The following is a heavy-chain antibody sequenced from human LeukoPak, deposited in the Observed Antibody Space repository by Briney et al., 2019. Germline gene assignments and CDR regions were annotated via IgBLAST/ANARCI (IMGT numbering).Heavy chain of an antibody. CDR1: GYTFTSYG. Sequence: ASVKVSCKASGYTFTSYGISWVRQAPGQGLEWMGWISAYNGNTNYAQKLQGRVTMTTDTSTSTAYMELRSLRSDDTAVYYCARDRRPSYSSGCQLPDDYWGQGTLVTVSS. D-gene: IGHD6-19*01. CDR2: ISAYNGNT. J-gene: IGHJ4*02. CDR3: ARDRRPSYSSGCQLPDDY. V-gene: IGHV1-18*01.